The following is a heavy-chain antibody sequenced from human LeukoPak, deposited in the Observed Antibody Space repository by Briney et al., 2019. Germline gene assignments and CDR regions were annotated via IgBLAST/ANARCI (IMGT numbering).Heavy chain of an antibody. CDR2: IRYGSNK. J-gene: IGHJ4*02. CDR1: GFTFSSYG. D-gene: IGHD2-2*02. CDR3: AKGWYCSSTSCYTGRDFDY. Sequence: GGSLRLSCAASGFTFSSYGMHWVRQAPGKGLEWVAFIRYGSNKYYADSVKGRFTISRDNSKNTLYLQMNSLRAEDTAVYYCAKGWYCSSTSCYTGRDFDYWGQGTLVTVSS. V-gene: IGHV3-30*02.